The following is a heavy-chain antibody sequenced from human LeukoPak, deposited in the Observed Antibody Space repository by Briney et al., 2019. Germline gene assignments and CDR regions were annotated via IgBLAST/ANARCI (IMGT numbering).Heavy chain of an antibody. CDR3: ARDHSVAKQLLWFGELLSAFDY. V-gene: IGHV3-30-3*01. CDR2: ISYDGSNK. CDR1: GFTFSSYA. Sequence: GGSLRLSCAASGFTFSSYAMHWVRQAPGKGLEWVAVISYDGSNKYYADSVKGRFTISRDNSKNTLYLQMNSLRAEDTAVYYCARDHSVAKQLLWFGELLSAFDYWGQGTLVTVSS. D-gene: IGHD3-10*01. J-gene: IGHJ4*02.